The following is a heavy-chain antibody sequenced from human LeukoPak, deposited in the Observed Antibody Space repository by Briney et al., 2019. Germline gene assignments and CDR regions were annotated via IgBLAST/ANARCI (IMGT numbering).Heavy chain of an antibody. CDR1: GFTFSSYA. CDR2: IYYSGST. Sequence: GSLRLSCAASGFTFSSYAMSWVRQAPGKGLEWIGSIYYSGSTYYNPSLKSRVTISVDTSKNQFSLKLSSVTAADTAVYYCARVLVVMGWFDPWGQGTLVTVSS. V-gene: IGHV4-39*07. CDR3: ARVLVVMGWFDP. D-gene: IGHD3-22*01. J-gene: IGHJ5*02.